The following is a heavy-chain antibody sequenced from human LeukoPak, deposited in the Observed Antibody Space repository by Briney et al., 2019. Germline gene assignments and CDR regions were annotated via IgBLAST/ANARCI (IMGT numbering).Heavy chain of an antibody. Sequence: GGSLRLSCAGSGFPFSSHGMDWVRQASGKGLEWVGRIRSKANSYATVYAASVKGRFTISRDDSKNTAYLQMNSLKTEDTAVYYCTSGLSVRRSNNTPGDYWGQGTLVTVSS. J-gene: IGHJ4*02. CDR1: GFPFSSHG. CDR3: TSGLSVRRSNNTPGDY. CDR2: IRSKANSYAT. D-gene: IGHD1-1*01. V-gene: IGHV3-73*01.